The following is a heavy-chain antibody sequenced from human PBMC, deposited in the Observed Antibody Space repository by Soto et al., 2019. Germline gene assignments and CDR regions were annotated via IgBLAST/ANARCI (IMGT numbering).Heavy chain of an antibody. D-gene: IGHD6-25*01. V-gene: IGHV5-51*01. J-gene: IGHJ3*02. CDR1: EYSFTTYW. CDR2: IYPGDSDT. CDR3: AGRLPTTEFFDI. Sequence: EVQLVQSGAEVKKPGESLRISCKGSEYSFTTYWIGWVRQMPGKGLEWMGIIYPGDSDTRYGPSFQGQVSISVDKSINPAYRQWSSLNASDTAIFFCAGRLPTTEFFDIWGQGTMVTVSS.